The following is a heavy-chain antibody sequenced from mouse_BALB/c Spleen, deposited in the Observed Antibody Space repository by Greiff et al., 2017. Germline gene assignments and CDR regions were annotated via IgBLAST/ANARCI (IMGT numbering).Heavy chain of an antibody. J-gene: IGHJ3*01. CDR1: GYSITSDYA. CDR3: AKSLYGCFAY. Sequence: EVQRVESGPGLVKPSQSLSLTCTVTGYSITSDYAWNWIRQFPGNKLEWTGFISYSGNTSYNPSLKSRISIPRDTSKNQFFLQLNSVTTEDTATYYCAKSLYGCFAYWGQGTLVTVSA. V-gene: IGHV3-2*02. CDR2: ISYSGNT. D-gene: IGHD2-2*01.